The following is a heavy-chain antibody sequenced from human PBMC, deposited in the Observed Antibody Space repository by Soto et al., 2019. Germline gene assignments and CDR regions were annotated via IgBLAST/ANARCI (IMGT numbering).Heavy chain of an antibody. CDR1: GFTFSSYG. Sequence: GGSLRLSCAASGFTFSSYGMHWVRQAPGKGLEWVAVISYDGSNKYYADSVKGRFTISRDNSKNTLYLQMNSLRAEDTAVYYCAKDLWLLSPSYYYGMDVWGQGTTVTVS. CDR2: ISYDGSNK. V-gene: IGHV3-30*18. CDR3: AKDLWLLSPSYYYGMDV. J-gene: IGHJ6*02. D-gene: IGHD3-3*01.